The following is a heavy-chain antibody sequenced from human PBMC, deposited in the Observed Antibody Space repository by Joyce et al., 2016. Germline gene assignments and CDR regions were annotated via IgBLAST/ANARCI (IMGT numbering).Heavy chain of an antibody. CDR2: INSDDSRI. CDR1: GIIFSNKE. D-gene: IGHD2-2*01. V-gene: IGHV3-48*03. Sequence: EVQLVEYGGGLVQPGGSLRLSCAASGIIFSNKEMNWVRQAPGKVLEWISSINSDDSRIHYADSVRGRFTISRDNARNSLFLEMNSLRVEDTAMYYCTTPSCANWGQGSLVTVYS. J-gene: IGHJ4*02. CDR3: TTPSCAN.